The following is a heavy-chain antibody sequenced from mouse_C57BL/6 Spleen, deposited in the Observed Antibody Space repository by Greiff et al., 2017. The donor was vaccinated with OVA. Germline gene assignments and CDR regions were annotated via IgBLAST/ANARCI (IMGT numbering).Heavy chain of an antibody. D-gene: IGHD2-3*01. Sequence: QVQLKQSGPELVKPGASVKISCKASGYAFSSSWMNWVKQRPGKGLEWIGRIYPGDGDTNYNGKFKGKATLTADKSSSTAYMQLSSLTSEDSAVYFCARSDGPFYYAMDYWGQGTSVTVSS. CDR3: ARSDGPFYYAMDY. J-gene: IGHJ4*01. CDR1: GYAFSSSW. V-gene: IGHV1-82*01. CDR2: IYPGDGDT.